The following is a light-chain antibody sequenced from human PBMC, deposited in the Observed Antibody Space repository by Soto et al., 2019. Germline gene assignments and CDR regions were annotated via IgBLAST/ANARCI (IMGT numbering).Light chain of an antibody. CDR2: AVT. Sequence: QSALTQPASVSGSPGQSITISCTGTSSDVGGYNYVSWYQQHPGKAPKLMIYAVTDRPSGVPSRFSGSKSGNTASLTISGLQAEDEADYYCSSYTSSSTLFGTGTKVTVL. CDR1: SSDVGGYNY. V-gene: IGLV2-14*01. CDR3: SSYTSSSTL. J-gene: IGLJ1*01.